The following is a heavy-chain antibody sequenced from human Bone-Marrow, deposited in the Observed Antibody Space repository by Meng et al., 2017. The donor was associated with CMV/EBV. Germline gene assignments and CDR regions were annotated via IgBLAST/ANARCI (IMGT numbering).Heavy chain of an antibody. CDR3: ARGYSYGYAEFFDY. CDR1: GFTVSTNY. J-gene: IGHJ4*02. CDR2: IYSDRST. Sequence: ASGFTVSTNYMTWVRQAPGKGLEWVSVIYSDRSTYYADSVQGRFTISRDDPENTVYLQMSDLRIEDTAVYYCARGYSYGYAEFFDYWGQGVLVTVSS. V-gene: IGHV3-66*02. D-gene: IGHD5-18*01.